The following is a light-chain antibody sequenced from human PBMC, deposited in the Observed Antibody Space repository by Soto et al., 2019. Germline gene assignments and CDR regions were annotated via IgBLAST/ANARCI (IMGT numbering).Light chain of an antibody. CDR1: QDIKIW. V-gene: IGKV1D-12*01. CDR3: QQANLFPPT. J-gene: IGKJ3*01. Sequence: DIQMTQSPSSVSASVGDRVTITCRASQDIKIWLAWYQQKPGKAPKILISAASNLQSGVPSRFSGSGSGTDFTLTISNLQPEDFAIYFCQQANLFPPTFGPGTKVNIQ. CDR2: AAS.